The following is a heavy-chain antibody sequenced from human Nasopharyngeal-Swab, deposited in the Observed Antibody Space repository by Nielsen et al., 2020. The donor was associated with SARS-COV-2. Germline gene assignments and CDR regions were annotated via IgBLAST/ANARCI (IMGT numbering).Heavy chain of an antibody. D-gene: IGHD2/OR15-2a*01. CDR1: GFDYSNYW. J-gene: IGHJ4*02. Sequence: QVSCKASGFDYSNYWITRLRQMPGKGLEWMGIIYPGDSDTRHSPSFQGQVTMSVDKAITTAYLQWGSLKTSDTAIYYCTRRQYCNDRLGLEYYFDFWGQGTLVTVSP. V-gene: IGHV5-51*01. CDR3: TRRQYCNDRLGLEYYFDF. CDR2: IYPGDSDT.